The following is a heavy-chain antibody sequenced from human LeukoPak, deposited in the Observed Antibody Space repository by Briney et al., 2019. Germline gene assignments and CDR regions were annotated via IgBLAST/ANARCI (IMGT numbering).Heavy chain of an antibody. V-gene: IGHV3-20*04. CDR2: INWNGGST. J-gene: IGHJ6*03. D-gene: IGHD3-22*01. CDR3: ARYYDGSGYYYYYYYMDV. Sequence: GGSLRLSCAASGFTFDDYGMSWVRQAPGKGLEWVSGINWNGGSTGYADSVKGRFTISRDNAKNSLYLQMNSLRAEDTALYYCARYYDGSGYYYYYYYMDVWGKGTTVTVSS. CDR1: GFTFDDYG.